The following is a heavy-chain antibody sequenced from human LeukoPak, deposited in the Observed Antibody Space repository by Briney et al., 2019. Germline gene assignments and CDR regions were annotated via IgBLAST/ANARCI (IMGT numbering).Heavy chain of an antibody. Sequence: ASVKVSCKASAYIFTGYYIHWVRQAPGQGLEWMGWINPNSGGAKYAQKFQGRVTMTRDTSISTAYMELSSLTSDDTALYYCATDGAVAGTAYPEYWGQGTLVTVSS. CDR2: INPNSGGA. CDR1: AYIFTGYY. J-gene: IGHJ4*02. CDR3: ATDGAVAGTAYPEY. D-gene: IGHD6-19*01. V-gene: IGHV1-2*02.